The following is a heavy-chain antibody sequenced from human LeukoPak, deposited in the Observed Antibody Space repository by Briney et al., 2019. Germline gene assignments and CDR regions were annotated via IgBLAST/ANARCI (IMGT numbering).Heavy chain of an antibody. CDR3: ATDDLMVRGAYWFDP. CDR2: INPNSGGT. V-gene: IGHV1-2*02. CDR1: GYTFTGYY. D-gene: IGHD3-10*01. J-gene: IGHJ5*02. Sequence: ASVKVSCKASGYTFTGYYMHWVRQAPGQGLEWMGWINPNSGGTNYAQKFQARFTMTEDTSTNTAYMELSSLRSEDTAVYYCATDDLMVRGAYWFDPWGQGTLVTVSS.